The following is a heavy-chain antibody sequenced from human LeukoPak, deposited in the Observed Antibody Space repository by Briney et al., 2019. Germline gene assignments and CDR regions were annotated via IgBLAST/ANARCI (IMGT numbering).Heavy chain of an antibody. J-gene: IGHJ4*02. D-gene: IGHD3-10*01. CDR3: AISGLGFGEFRGLDY. V-gene: IGHV3-53*01. CDR1: GFNVSNNY. Sequence: PGGSVRLSCAASGFNVSNNYMNWVRQAPGKGLEWVSVIFSSGPTYYADSVKGRFTISRDTPKNALYLQMNSLRAEDTAVYYCAISGLGFGEFRGLDYWGQGTLVTVSS. CDR2: IFSSGPT.